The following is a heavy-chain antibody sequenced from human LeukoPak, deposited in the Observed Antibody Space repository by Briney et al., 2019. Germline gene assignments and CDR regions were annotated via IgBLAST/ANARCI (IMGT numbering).Heavy chain of an antibody. CDR3: ARGLGSYDY. Sequence: GGSLRLSCAASGFTFSSYSMNWVRQAPGKGLEWVSYISSSSSTIYYADSVKGRFTIPRDNAKNSLYLQMNSLRAEDTAVYYCARGLGSYDYWGQGTLVTVSS. J-gene: IGHJ4*02. V-gene: IGHV3-48*01. CDR1: GFTFSSYS. CDR2: ISSSSSTI. D-gene: IGHD1-26*01.